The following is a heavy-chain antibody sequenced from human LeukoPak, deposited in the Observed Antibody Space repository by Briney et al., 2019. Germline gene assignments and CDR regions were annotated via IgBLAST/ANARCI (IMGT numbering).Heavy chain of an antibody. CDR2: IIPIFGTA. V-gene: IGHV1-69*13. CDR1: GGTFSSYA. J-gene: IGHJ3*02. Sequence: GASVKVSCKASGGTFSSYAISWVRQAPGQGLEWMGGIIPIFGTANYAQKFQGRVTITADESTSTVYMELRSLRSDDTAVYYCARVPAYYYDSSGYEAFDIWGQGTMVTVSS. CDR3: ARVPAYYYDSSGYEAFDI. D-gene: IGHD3-22*01.